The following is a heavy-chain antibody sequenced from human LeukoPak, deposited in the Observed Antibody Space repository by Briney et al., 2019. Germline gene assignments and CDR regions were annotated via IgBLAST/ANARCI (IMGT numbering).Heavy chain of an antibody. CDR1: GYSFTSYW. V-gene: IGHV5-51*01. Sequence: GESLKISCQGSGYSFTSYWIGWVRQMPGKGLEWMGIIYPGDSDTRYSPSFQGQVTISADKSISTAYLQWSSLKASDTAMYYCARQQTYYYDSSGYYQRLFDYWGQGTLVTVSS. CDR3: ARQQTYYYDSSGYYQRLFDY. CDR2: IYPGDSDT. D-gene: IGHD3-22*01. J-gene: IGHJ4*02.